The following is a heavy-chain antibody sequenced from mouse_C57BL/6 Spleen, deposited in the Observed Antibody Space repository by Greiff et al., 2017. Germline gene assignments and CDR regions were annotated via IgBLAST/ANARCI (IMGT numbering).Heavy chain of an antibody. V-gene: IGHV5-17*01. CDR3: ARVGYYMDY. Sequence: DVKLVESGGGLVKPGGSLKLSCAASGFTFSDYGMHWVRQAPEKGLELVAYISSGNSTNYYADTVKGRFTISRDNAKITLFLQMTSLRSKDTAMYYCARVGYYMDYWGQGTTLTVSA. CDR2: ISSGNSTN. J-gene: IGHJ2*01. CDR1: GFTFSDYG. D-gene: IGHD2-12*01.